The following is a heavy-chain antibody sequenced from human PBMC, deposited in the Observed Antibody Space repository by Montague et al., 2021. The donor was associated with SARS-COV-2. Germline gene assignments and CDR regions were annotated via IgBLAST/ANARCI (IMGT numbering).Heavy chain of an antibody. CDR2: VHYTGST. Sequence: SETLSLTCEVSGGSISSYYRSWIRQSPGKGLEWIGYVHYTGSTKYNPSLKTRVTLSLDTPKKHCSLKLKSVTAADTAVDYCARAQNTCFIANCVNYFEVWGLGALVTVSS. V-gene: IGHV4-59*01. CDR1: GGSISSYY. J-gene: IGHJ4*02. CDR3: ARAQNTCFIANCVNYFEV. D-gene: IGHD1-1*01.